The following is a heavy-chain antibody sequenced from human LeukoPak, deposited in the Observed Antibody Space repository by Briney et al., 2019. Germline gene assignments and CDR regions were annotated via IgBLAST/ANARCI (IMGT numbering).Heavy chain of an antibody. V-gene: IGHV3-9*01. CDR2: ISWNSGSI. Sequence: GRSLRLSCAASGFTFDDYATHWVRQAPGKGLEWVSGISWNSGSIGYADSVKGRFTISRDNAKNSLYLQMNSLRAGDTALYYCAKDSRSSWFNWFDPWGQGTLVTVSS. D-gene: IGHD6-13*01. J-gene: IGHJ5*02. CDR3: AKDSRSSWFNWFDP. CDR1: GFTFDDYA.